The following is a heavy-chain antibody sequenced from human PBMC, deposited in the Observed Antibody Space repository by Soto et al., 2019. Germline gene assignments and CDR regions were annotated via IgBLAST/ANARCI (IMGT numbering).Heavy chain of an antibody. CDR3: ARFSGDVVIEYGMDV. Sequence: ASVKVSCKASGYTFTGYYMHWVRQAPGQGLEWMGWINPNSGGTNYAQKFQGWVTMTRDTSTSTAYMELSRLRSDDTAVYYCARFSGDVVIEYGMDVWGQGTTVTVSS. CDR2: INPNSGGT. D-gene: IGHD3-22*01. J-gene: IGHJ6*02. CDR1: GYTFTGYY. V-gene: IGHV1-2*04.